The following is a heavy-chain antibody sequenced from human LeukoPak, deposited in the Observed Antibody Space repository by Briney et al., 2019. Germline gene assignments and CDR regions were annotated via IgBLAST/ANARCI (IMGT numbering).Heavy chain of an antibody. CDR1: GGSISSYY. J-gene: IGHJ6*02. V-gene: IGHV4-59*01. CDR2: IYYSGST. D-gene: IGHD2-2*01. CDR3: ARDKGSTRGGMDV. Sequence: SETLSLTCTVSGGSISSYYRSWIRQPPGKGLEWIGYIYYSGSTNYNPSLKSRVTISVDTSKNQFSLKLSSVTAADTAVYYCARDKGSTRGGMDVWGQGTTVTVSS.